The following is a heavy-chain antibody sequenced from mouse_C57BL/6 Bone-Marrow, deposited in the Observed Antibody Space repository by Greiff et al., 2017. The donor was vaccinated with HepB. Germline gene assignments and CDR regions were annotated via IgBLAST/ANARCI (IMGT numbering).Heavy chain of an antibody. V-gene: IGHV5-9-1*02. Sequence: EVQRVESGEGLVKPGGSLKLSCAASGFTFSSYAMSWVRQTPEKRLEWVAYISSGGDYIYYADTVKGRFTISRDNARNTLYLQMSSLKSEDTARYYCTRDQGSTMVTTGAPWFAYWGQGTLVTVSA. CDR2: ISSGGDYI. J-gene: IGHJ3*01. CDR3: TRDQGSTMVTTGAPWFAY. D-gene: IGHD2-2*01. CDR1: GFTFSSYA.